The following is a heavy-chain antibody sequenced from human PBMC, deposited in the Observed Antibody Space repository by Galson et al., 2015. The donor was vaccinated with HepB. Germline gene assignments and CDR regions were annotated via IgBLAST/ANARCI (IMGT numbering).Heavy chain of an antibody. V-gene: IGHV2-5*02. CDR1: GFSLSTSGVG. CDR3: ARILGDYAQADAFDI. Sequence: PALVKPTQTLTLTCTFSGFSLSTSGVGVGWIRQPPGKALEWLAVIYWDDDKRYSPSLKSRLTITKDTSKNQVVLTMTNMDPVDTATYYCARILGDYAQADAFDIWGQGTMVTVSS. CDR2: IYWDDDK. J-gene: IGHJ3*02. D-gene: IGHD4-17*01.